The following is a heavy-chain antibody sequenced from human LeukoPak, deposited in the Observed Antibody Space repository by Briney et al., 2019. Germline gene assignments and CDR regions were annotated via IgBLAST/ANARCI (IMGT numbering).Heavy chain of an antibody. CDR2: ISYDGSNK. V-gene: IGHV3-30*04. Sequence: GGSLRLSCAASGFTFSSYAMHWVRQAPGKGLEWVAVISYDGSNKYYADSVKGRFTISRDKSKNTLYLQMNSLRAEDTAVYYCARDQSSGWYVYYFGYWGQGTLVTVSS. J-gene: IGHJ4*02. CDR3: ARDQSSGWYVYYFGY. D-gene: IGHD6-19*01. CDR1: GFTFSSYA.